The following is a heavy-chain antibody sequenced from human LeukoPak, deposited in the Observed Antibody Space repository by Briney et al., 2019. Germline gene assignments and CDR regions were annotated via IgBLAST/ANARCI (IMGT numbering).Heavy chain of an antibody. D-gene: IGHD3-22*01. CDR2: ISGSGGRT. CDR1: GITLSNYG. J-gene: IGHJ4*02. Sequence: GGSLRRSCAVPGITLSNYGRSWVRQALGKGLKWASGISGSGGRTNYADSVKGRFTISRDNSKNTLYLQMNSLRAEDTAVYFCATRGVVIRVILVGFHKEAYYFDSRGQGALVTVSS. V-gene: IGHV3-23*01. CDR3: ATRGVVIRVILVGFHKEAYYFDS.